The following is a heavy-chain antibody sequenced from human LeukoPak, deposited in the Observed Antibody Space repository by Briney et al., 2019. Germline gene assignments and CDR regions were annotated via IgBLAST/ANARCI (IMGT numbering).Heavy chain of an antibody. Sequence: SETLSLTCTVSGGSISSSSYYWSWIRQPPGKGLEWIGEINHSGSTNYNPSLKSRVTISVDTSKNQFSLKLSSVTAADTAVYYCARGWSIAAAGQPPLYYFDYWGQGTLVTVSS. CDR2: INHSGST. CDR3: ARGWSIAAAGQPPLYYFDY. J-gene: IGHJ4*02. V-gene: IGHV4-39*07. D-gene: IGHD6-13*01. CDR1: GGSISSSSYY.